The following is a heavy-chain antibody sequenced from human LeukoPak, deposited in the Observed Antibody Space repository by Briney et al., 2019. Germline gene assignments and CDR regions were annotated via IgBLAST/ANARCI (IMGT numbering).Heavy chain of an antibody. D-gene: IGHD3-10*01. CDR3: ARKSASGNYPLDY. J-gene: IGHJ4*02. CDR1: GFTFSDYG. Sequence: GGSLRLSCAASGFTFSDYGMTWVRQAPGKGLEWVSTISDGGSFTYYADSVKGRFTISRDNAKNTVFLQMSSLRAEDTALYYCARKSASGNYPLDYWGQGTLVTVSS. V-gene: IGHV3-23*01. CDR2: ISDGGSFT.